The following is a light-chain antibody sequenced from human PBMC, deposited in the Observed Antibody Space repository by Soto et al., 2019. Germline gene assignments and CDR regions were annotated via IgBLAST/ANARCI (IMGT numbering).Light chain of an antibody. Sequence: SHMINATSSLSASVGDRVTLTCRARQGISNYVAWYQQKAGKVPKVLIFAASTWQAGVPSRFSGSGSGTEFTLTISGLQPEDVATYYCQQYNCHPRTFGQGTKVDI. CDR2: AAS. J-gene: IGKJ1*01. CDR3: QQYNCHPRT. CDR1: QGISNY. V-gene: IGKV1-27*01.